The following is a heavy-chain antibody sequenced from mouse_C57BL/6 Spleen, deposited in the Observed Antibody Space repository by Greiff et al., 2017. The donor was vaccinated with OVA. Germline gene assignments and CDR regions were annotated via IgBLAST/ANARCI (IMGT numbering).Heavy chain of an antibody. V-gene: IGHV1-15*01. CDR1: GYTFTDYE. CDR3: TYDYEDAY. Sequence: VQLQESGAELVRPGASVTLSCKASGYTFTDYEMHWVKQTPVHGLEWIGAIDPETGGTAYNQKFKGKAILTADKSSSTAYMELRSLTSEDSAVYYCTYDYEDAYWGQGTLVTVSA. J-gene: IGHJ3*01. CDR2: IDPETGGT. D-gene: IGHD2-4*01.